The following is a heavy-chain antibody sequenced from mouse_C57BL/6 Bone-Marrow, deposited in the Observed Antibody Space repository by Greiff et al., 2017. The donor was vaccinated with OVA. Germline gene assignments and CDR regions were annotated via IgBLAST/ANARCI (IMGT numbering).Heavy chain of an antibody. J-gene: IGHJ1*03. Sequence: EVQLQQSGAELVRPGASVKLSCTASGFNIKDDYMHWVKQRPEQGLEWIGWIDPENGDTEYASKFQGKATITADTSSNTAYLQLSSLTSDDTAVYYCTAIYYGYDDWYFDVWGTGTTVTVSS. CDR1: GFNIKDDY. CDR2: IDPENGDT. CDR3: TAIYYGYDDWYFDV. V-gene: IGHV14-4*01. D-gene: IGHD2-2*01.